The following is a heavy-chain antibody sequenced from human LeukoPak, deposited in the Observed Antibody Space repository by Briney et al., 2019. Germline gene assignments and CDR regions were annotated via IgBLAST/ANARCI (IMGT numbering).Heavy chain of an antibody. Sequence: GGSLRLSCAASGFTFSSYAMHWFRQAPGKGLEWVAVISYDGSNKYYADSVKGRFTISRDNSKNTLYLQMNSLRAEDTAVYYCARDEADYGMDVWGQGTTVTVSS. CDR3: ARDEADYGMDV. CDR2: ISYDGSNK. J-gene: IGHJ6*02. CDR1: GFTFSSYA. V-gene: IGHV3-30-3*01.